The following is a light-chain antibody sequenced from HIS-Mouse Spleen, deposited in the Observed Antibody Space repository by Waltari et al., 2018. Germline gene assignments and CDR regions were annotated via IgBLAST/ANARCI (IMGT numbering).Light chain of an antibody. CDR2: EDS. CDR3: YSTDSSGNHRV. V-gene: IGLV3-10*01. CDR1: ALPTTS. J-gene: IGLJ2*01. Sequence: SYELTQPPSVSVSPGQTARITCSGDALPTTSAYWYQQKSGQAPGLVIYEDSKRPSGIPERFSGSSSGTMATLTISGAQVEDEADYYCYSTDSSGNHRVFGGGTKLTVL.